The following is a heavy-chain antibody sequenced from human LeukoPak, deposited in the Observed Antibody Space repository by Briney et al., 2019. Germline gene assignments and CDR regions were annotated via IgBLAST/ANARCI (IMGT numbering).Heavy chain of an antibody. Sequence: SGGSLRLSCAASGFTFSSYWMNWVRQAPGKGLVWVSRINSDGSNTKYADSVKGRFTISRDNAKNTLYLQMNSLRAEDTAVYYCARKAIAFDIWGQGTMVTVSS. CDR3: ARKAIAFDI. CDR2: INSDGSNT. CDR1: GFTFSSYW. J-gene: IGHJ3*02. V-gene: IGHV3-74*01.